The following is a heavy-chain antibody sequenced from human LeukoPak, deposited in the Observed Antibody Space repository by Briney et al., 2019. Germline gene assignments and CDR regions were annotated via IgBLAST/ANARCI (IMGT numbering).Heavy chain of an antibody. CDR1: GGFVSSDTYY. D-gene: IGHD6-19*01. V-gene: IGHV4-39*01. CDR2: IYYTGNT. Sequence: PSETLSLTCTVSGGFVSSDTYYWVWVRQPPGKGLEWIGTIYYTGNTDYNPSLKSRVTISVDTSKNQFSLKLSSVTAADTAVYYCARHDGSGWYYFDYWGQGTLVTVSS. J-gene: IGHJ4*02. CDR3: ARHDGSGWYYFDY.